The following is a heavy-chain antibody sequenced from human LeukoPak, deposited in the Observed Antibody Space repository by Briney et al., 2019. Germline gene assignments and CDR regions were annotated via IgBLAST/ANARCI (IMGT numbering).Heavy chain of an antibody. J-gene: IGHJ4*02. CDR1: GFTFSSYA. V-gene: IGHV3-23*01. Sequence: GGSLRLSCAASGFTFSSYAMSWVRQAPGKGLEWVSAISCSGGSTYYADCVKGRFTISRDNSKNTLYLQMNSLRAEDTAVYYCAKSPYDILTGYDYWGQGTLVTVSS. CDR2: ISCSGGST. CDR3: AKSPYDILTGYDY. D-gene: IGHD3-9*01.